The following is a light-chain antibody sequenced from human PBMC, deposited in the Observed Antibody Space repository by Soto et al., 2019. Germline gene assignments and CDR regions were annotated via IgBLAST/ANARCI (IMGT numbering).Light chain of an antibody. CDR1: QGISTY. CDR3: QQSYSXRWT. J-gene: IGKJ1*01. Sequence: DIQMTQSPSSLSASVWAGVTITCRAGQGISTYLNWYKQKPGKDPKLLINDASSLQSGVPSRFSGSGYGTDFTLTISNLQPEDFATYYCQQSYSXRWTCGQGTKV. CDR2: DAS. V-gene: IGKV1-39*01.